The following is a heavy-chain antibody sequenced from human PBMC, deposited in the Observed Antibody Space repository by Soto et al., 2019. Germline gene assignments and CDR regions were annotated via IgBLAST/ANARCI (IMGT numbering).Heavy chain of an antibody. CDR2: INHSGSA. CDR3: ASGLRFLEWLPYAFDI. Sequence: SETLSLTCAVYGGSFSDYFWSWIRQPPGKGLEWIGEINHSGSATYNPSLQSRVTISVDTSKDQFSLKLTSVTAADTAVYYCASGLRFLEWLPYAFDIWGQGTMVTVSS. J-gene: IGHJ3*02. D-gene: IGHD3-3*01. V-gene: IGHV4-34*01. CDR1: GGSFSDYF.